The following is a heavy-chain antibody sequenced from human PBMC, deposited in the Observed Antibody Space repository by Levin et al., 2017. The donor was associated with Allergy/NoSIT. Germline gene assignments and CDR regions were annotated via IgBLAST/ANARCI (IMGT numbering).Heavy chain of an antibody. CDR2: ISAYNGNT. V-gene: IGHV1-18*01. Sequence: ASVKVSCKASGYTFTSYGISWVRQAPGQGLEWMGWISAYNGNTNYAQKLQGRVTMTTDTSTSTAYMELRSLRSDDTAVYYCAREPRRITIFGVVTSDDAFDIWGQGTMVTVSS. D-gene: IGHD3-3*01. J-gene: IGHJ3*02. CDR1: GYTFTSYG. CDR3: AREPRRITIFGVVTSDDAFDI.